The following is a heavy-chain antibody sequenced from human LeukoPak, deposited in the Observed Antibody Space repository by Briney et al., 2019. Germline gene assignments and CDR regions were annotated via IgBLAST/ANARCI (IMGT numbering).Heavy chain of an antibody. J-gene: IGHJ5*02. CDR2: INSDGSST. Sequence: PGGSLRLSCAASGFTFSSYWMHWVRQAPGKGLVWVSRINSDGSSTNYANSVKGRFTISRDNAKNTLYLQMNSLRAEDTAVYYCARDRSSSWYWFDPWGQGTLVTVS. D-gene: IGHD6-13*01. CDR1: GFTFSSYW. CDR3: ARDRSSSWYWFDP. V-gene: IGHV3-74*01.